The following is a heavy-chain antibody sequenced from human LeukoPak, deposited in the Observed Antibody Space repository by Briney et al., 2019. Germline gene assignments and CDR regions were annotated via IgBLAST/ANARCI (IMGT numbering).Heavy chain of an antibody. D-gene: IGHD3-22*01. CDR2: ISAYNGNT. J-gene: IGHJ4*02. CDR1: GYTFTSYG. CDR3: ARRPVASYYYDSSLTFDY. Sequence: ASVKVSCKASGYTFTSYGISWVRQAPGQGLEWMGWISAYNGNTNYAQKLQGRVTMTTDTSSSTAYMELRSLRSDDTAVYYCARRPVASYYYDSSLTFDYWGQGTLVTVSS. V-gene: IGHV1-18*01.